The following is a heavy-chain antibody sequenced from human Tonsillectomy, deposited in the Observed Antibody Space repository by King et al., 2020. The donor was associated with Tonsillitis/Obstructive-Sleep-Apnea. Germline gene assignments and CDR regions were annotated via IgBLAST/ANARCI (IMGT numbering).Heavy chain of an antibody. CDR3: ARGGYSNYVDY. CDR2: ICGYNGNT. J-gene: IGHJ4*02. V-gene: IGHV1-18*01. D-gene: IGHD5-18*01. Sequence: VQLVESGAEVKKPGASVKVSCKASGYTFTNYGISWVRQAPGQGLEWMGWICGYNGNTNYAQNLQGRVTMTADTSTSTAYMELRSLRYDDTAVYYCARGGYSNYVDYWGQGTLVTVSS. CDR1: GYTFTNYG.